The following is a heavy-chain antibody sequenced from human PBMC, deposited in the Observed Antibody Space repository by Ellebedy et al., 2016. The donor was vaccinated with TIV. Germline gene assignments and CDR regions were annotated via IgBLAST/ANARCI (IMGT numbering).Heavy chain of an antibody. D-gene: IGHD3-9*01. CDR3: AGTKSLALVDKDLAF. V-gene: IGHV1-69*06. CDR2: IIPIFGTA. CDR1: GGTFSSYA. Sequence: SVKVSCXASGGTFSSYAISWVRQAPGQGLEWMGGIIPIFGTANYAQKFQGRVTITADKSTSTAYMELSSLRSEDTAVYYCAGTKSLALVDKDLAFWGQGTLVTVSS. J-gene: IGHJ4*02.